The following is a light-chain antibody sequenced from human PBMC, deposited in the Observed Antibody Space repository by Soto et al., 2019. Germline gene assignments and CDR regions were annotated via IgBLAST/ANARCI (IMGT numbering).Light chain of an antibody. V-gene: IGKV3-20*01. CDR2: GAS. J-gene: IGKJ1*01. CDR3: QQYGSSGT. CDR1: EGVASNY. Sequence: EIVMTQSPATLSVSPGERATVSCRASEGVASNYLAWYQQKPGQAPRLLMFGASSRATGVPDRFSGSGSGTDFTLTISRLEPEDFAVYYCQQYGSSGTFGQGTKVDIK.